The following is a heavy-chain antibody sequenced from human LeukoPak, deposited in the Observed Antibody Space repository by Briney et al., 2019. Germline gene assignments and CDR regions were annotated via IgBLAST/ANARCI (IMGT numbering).Heavy chain of an antibody. CDR3: ARDKCSGGSCYPIDY. CDR1: GYTFTSYY. V-gene: IGHV1-46*01. Sequence: ASVKVSCMASGYTFTSYYMYWVRQAPGQGLEWMGIINPSGGSTSYAQKFQGRVTMTRDTSTSTVYMELSSLRSEDTAVYYCARDKCSGGSCYPIDYWGQGTLVTVSS. D-gene: IGHD2-15*01. J-gene: IGHJ4*02. CDR2: INPSGGST.